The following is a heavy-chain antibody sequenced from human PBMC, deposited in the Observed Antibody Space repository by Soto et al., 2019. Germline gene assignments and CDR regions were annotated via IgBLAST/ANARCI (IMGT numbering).Heavy chain of an antibody. CDR3: ARRLWPGALDV. J-gene: IGHJ3*01. V-gene: IGHV1-2*02. CDR1: GSTFRGYY. CDR2: MNFNGADT. Sequence: QVQLVQSGAEVKKPGASVKVSCKTAGSTFRGYYVHWVRQAPGQGLEWVGLMNFNGADTMSAQTFKGRVTMTRDTSISTAYMELYRLTFDDAAVYYCARRLWPGALDVWGQGSMVTVSS. D-gene: IGHD3-16*01.